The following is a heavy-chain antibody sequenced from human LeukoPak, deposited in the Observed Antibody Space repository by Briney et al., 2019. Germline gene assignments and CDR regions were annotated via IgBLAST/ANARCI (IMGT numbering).Heavy chain of an antibody. CDR1: GYTFTGYY. V-gene: IGHV1-2*02. Sequence: ASVKASCKASGYTFTGYYMHWVRQAPGQGLEWMGWINPNSGGTNYAQKFQGRVTMTRDTSISTAYMELSRLRSDDTAVYYCARDLGCSGGSCSFDYWGQGTLVTVSS. CDR3: ARDLGCSGGSCSFDY. D-gene: IGHD2-15*01. J-gene: IGHJ4*02. CDR2: INPNSGGT.